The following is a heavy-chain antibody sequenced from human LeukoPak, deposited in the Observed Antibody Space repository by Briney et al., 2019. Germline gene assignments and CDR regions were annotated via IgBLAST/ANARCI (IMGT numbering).Heavy chain of an antibody. CDR2: ISSSGRTI. Sequence: PGGSLRLSCAASGFTFSSYEFNWVRQAPGKGLEWVSYISSSGRTIFYTDSAKGRFTISRDSSKNTLYLQMNSLRAEDTALYYCAKHGYCSGISCFFDFWGQGTQVTVSS. D-gene: IGHD2-2*03. V-gene: IGHV3-48*03. J-gene: IGHJ4*02. CDR1: GFTFSSYE. CDR3: AKHGYCSGISCFFDF.